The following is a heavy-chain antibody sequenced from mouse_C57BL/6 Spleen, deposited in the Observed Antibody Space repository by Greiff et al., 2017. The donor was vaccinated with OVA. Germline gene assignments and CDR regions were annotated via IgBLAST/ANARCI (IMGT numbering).Heavy chain of an antibody. Sequence: QVQLKQPGAELVRPGSSVKLSCKASGYTFTSYWMHWVKQRPIQGLEWIGNIDPSDSETHYNQKFKDKATLTVDKSSSTAYMQLSSLTSEDAAVYFCARVDGQNCFDYWGQGTTRTVSS. CDR2: IDPSDSET. CDR3: ARVDGQNCFDY. J-gene: IGHJ2*01. D-gene: IGHD2-3*01. V-gene: IGHV1-52*01. CDR1: GYTFTSYW.